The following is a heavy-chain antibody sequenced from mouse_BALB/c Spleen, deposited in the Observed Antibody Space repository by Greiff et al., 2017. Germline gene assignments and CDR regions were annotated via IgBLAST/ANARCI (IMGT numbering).Heavy chain of an antibody. CDR2: IRNKANGYTT. CDR3: ARAPYYRYDEGFAY. J-gene: IGHJ3*01. V-gene: IGHV7-3*02. Sequence: EVMLVESGGGLVQPGGSLRLSCATSGFTFTDYYMSWVRQPPGKALEWLGFIRNKANGYTTEYSASVKGRFTISRDNSQSILYLQMNTLRAEDSATYYCARAPYYRYDEGFAYWGQGTLVTVSA. D-gene: IGHD2-14*01. CDR1: GFTFTDYY.